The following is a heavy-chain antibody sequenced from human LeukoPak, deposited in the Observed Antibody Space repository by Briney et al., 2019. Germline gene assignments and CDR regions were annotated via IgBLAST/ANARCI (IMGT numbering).Heavy chain of an antibody. D-gene: IGHD5-12*01. V-gene: IGHV3-21*01. CDR3: ARDREIVATIYYYGLFDY. Sequence: GGSLRLSCAASGFTFSSYSMNWVRQAPGKGLERVSSISSSSSYIYYADSVKGRFTISRDNAKNSLYLQMNSLRAEDSAVYYCARDREIVATIYYYGLFDYWGQGTLVTVSS. CDR1: GFTFSSYS. J-gene: IGHJ4*02. CDR2: ISSSSSYI.